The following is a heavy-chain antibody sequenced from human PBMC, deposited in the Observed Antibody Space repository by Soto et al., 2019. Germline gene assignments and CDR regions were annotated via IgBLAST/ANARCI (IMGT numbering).Heavy chain of an antibody. V-gene: IGHV3-23*01. CDR2: ISGSGGST. CDR1: GFTFSSYA. J-gene: IGHJ5*02. Sequence: GGSLRLSCAASGFTFSSYAMSWVRQAPGKGLEWVSAISGSGGSTYYADSVKGRFTISRDNSKNTLYLQMNSLRAEDTAVYYCAKFRVGERVRSSSRSYNWFDPWGQGTLVTVSS. CDR3: AKFRVGERVRSSSRSYNWFDP. D-gene: IGHD6-6*01.